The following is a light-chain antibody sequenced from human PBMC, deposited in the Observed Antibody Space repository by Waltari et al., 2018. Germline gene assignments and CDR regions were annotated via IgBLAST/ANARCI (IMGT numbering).Light chain of an antibody. J-gene: IGKJ2*01. V-gene: IGKV1-5*03. Sequence: DIQMTQSPSTLSASVGDRVTITCRASQSVSTWLAWYQQKPGKAPKLLIYKASSLRSGVPSRFSGSGSGTEFTLTISSLQPDDFATYYCQQYDSYLYTFGQGTKVE. CDR3: QQYDSYLYT. CDR1: QSVSTW. CDR2: KAS.